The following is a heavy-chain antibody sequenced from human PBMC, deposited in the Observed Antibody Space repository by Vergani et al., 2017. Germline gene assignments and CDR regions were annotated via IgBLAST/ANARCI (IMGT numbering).Heavy chain of an antibody. CDR1: GFTFSRHW. CDR3: ARXGRIDAEGTELDY. Sequence: EVQLMESGGGWAQPGGSLRLSCAASGFTFSRHWMHWVRQAPGKGLVWVSRVNPEGTNTPYADSVKGRFTISRDNAKNMMYLQLNSLRDEDTAVYYCARXGRIDAEGTELDYWGQGTLVTVSS. J-gene: IGHJ4*02. V-gene: IGHV3-74*01. CDR2: VNPEGTNT. D-gene: IGHD1-14*01.